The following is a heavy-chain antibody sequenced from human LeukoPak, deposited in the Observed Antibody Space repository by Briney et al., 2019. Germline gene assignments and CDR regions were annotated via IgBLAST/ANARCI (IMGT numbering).Heavy chain of an antibody. V-gene: IGHV5-51*01. CDR2: IYPGDSDT. CDR1: GYSFTSYW. Sequence: PGQSLKISCKGSGYSFTSYWIGWERQMPGKGLEWMGIIYPGDSDTRYSPSFQGQVTISADKCISTAYLQWSSLKASDTAMYYCASLRYFDWYLDYWGQGTLVAVSS. J-gene: IGHJ4*02. CDR3: ASLRYFDWYLDY. D-gene: IGHD3-9*01.